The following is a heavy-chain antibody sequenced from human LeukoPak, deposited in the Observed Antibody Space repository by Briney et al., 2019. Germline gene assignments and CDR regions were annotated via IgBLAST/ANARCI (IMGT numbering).Heavy chain of an antibody. CDR3: AREDGATVRAFDI. J-gene: IGHJ3*02. Sequence: PSETLSLTCAVYGGSFSGYYWSWIRQPPGKGLEWIGEINHSGSTNYNPSLKSRVTISVDTSKNQFSLKLSSVTAADTAVYHCAREDGATVRAFDIWGQGTMVTVSS. CDR1: GGSFSGYY. CDR2: INHSGST. V-gene: IGHV4-34*01. D-gene: IGHD4/OR15-4a*01.